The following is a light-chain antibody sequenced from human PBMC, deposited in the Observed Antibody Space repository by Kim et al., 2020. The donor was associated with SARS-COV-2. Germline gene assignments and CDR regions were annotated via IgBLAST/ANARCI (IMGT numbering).Light chain of an antibody. CDR1: QSISNW. J-gene: IGKJ1*01. CDR3: QQYKTWT. CDR2: DAS. Sequence: DIQMTQSPSTLSASVGDRVTINCRASQSISNWLAWYQQKPGKAPKLLIYDASSLRSGVPSRFSGSGSGTEFTLTISNLQPDDFATYYCQQYKTWTFGQGTKVDIK. V-gene: IGKV1-5*01.